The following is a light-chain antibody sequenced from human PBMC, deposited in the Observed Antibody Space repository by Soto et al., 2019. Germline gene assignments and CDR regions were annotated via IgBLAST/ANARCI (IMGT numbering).Light chain of an antibody. CDR2: DAS. CDR1: QSVRSS. V-gene: IGKV3-11*01. J-gene: IGKJ3*01. CDR3: QQRSNWPPEVT. Sequence: EIVLTQSPDTLSLSPGERATLSCRASQSVRSSLAWYQQKPGQAPRLLICDASNRATGIPARLSGSGSGTDFTPTISSLEPEDFAGYYCQQRSNWPPEVTFGPGTKVDIK.